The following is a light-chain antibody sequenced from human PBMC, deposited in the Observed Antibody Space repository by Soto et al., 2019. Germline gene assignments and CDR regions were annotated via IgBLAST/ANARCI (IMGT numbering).Light chain of an antibody. CDR2: DAS. V-gene: IGKV3-11*01. J-gene: IGKJ4*01. Sequence: ITLTQSPGTLSLSPGERATLSCRASQSVTNSLAWFQQKPGQAPRLLIYDASKRPSGVPARLSGSGSGTDFTLTISSLEAEDFEVYHYHQRGAWPLTFGGGTTVEI. CDR1: QSVTNS. CDR3: HQRGAWPLT.